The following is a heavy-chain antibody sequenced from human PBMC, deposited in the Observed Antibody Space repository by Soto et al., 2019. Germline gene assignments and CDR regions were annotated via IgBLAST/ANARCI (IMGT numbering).Heavy chain of an antibody. CDR1: GYTFTNND. V-gene: IGHV1-8*02. CDR3: ARMESFGSLNWFDP. Sequence: ASVKVSCKASGYTFTNNDVSWGRQATGQGLEWMGWMNPGSGDTGYAQKFQGRVTMTRDISIATAYMELNSLTSEATAIYYCARMESFGSLNWFDPWGQGTLVTVSS. CDR2: MNPGSGDT. D-gene: IGHD5-18*01. J-gene: IGHJ5*02.